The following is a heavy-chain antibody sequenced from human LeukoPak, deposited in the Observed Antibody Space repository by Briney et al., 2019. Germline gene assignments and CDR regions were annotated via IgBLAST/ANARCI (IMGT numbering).Heavy chain of an antibody. CDR1: GFTFSSYA. CDR2: ISGSGGST. D-gene: IGHD6-13*01. Sequence: PGGSLRLSCAASGFTFSSYAMSWVRQAPGKGLEWVSAISGSGGSTYYAYSVKGRFTISRDNSKNTLYLQMNSLRAEDTAVYYCAKDKSSSWYEGEFDPWGQGTLVTVSS. CDR3: AKDKSSSWYEGEFDP. J-gene: IGHJ5*02. V-gene: IGHV3-23*01.